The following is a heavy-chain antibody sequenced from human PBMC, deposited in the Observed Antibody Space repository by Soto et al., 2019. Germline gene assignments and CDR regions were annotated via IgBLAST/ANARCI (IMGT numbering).Heavy chain of an antibody. Sequence: EVQLLESGGDLVQPGGSLRLSCAASGLIFSDYAMSWVRQAPGKGLECVACISGSGGNTFYADSVKGRFTISRDNSKNTLSLHMNSLRVDDTAVYFCAKDRCGIVGPVDYWGQGTLVTVSS. CDR3: AKDRCGIVGPVDY. CDR2: ISGSGGNT. V-gene: IGHV3-23*01. CDR1: GLIFSDYA. J-gene: IGHJ4*02. D-gene: IGHD1-26*01.